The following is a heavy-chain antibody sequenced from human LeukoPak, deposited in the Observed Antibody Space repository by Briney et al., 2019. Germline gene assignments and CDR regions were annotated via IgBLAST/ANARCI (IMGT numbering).Heavy chain of an antibody. V-gene: IGHV3-23*01. CDR2: ISGSGGST. D-gene: IGHD6-19*01. J-gene: IGHJ4*02. CDR3: AKGNRYSSGWYAYFDY. CDR1: GFTFSSYA. Sequence: GGSLRLSCAASGFTFSSYAMSWVRQAPGKGLEWVSAISGSGGSTYYADSVKGRFTISRDNSKNTLYLQMNSLRAEDTAVYYCAKGNRYSSGWYAYFDYWGQRTLVTVSS.